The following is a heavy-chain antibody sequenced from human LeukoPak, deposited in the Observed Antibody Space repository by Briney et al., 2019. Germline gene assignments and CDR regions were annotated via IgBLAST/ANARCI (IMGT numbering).Heavy chain of an antibody. D-gene: IGHD6-13*01. V-gene: IGHV1-46*01. CDR1: GYTFTSCY. Sequence: ASVKVSCKASGYTFTSCYVHWVRQAPGQGLEWMGIINPSGGSTTYAQKFQGRVTMTRDTSTSTVYMELSSLRSEDTAVYYCARMWIAAAGKDHYYGMDVWGQGTTVTVSS. CDR3: ARMWIAAAGKDHYYGMDV. CDR2: INPSGGST. J-gene: IGHJ6*02.